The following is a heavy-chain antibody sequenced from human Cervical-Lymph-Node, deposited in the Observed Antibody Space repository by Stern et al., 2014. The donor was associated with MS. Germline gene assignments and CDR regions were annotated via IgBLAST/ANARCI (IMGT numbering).Heavy chain of an antibody. CDR2: INPNSGNT. Sequence: QVQLVQSGAEVKKPGASVKVTCKASGYTFTNNDINWVRQATGQGLEWMGWINPNSGNTGYSQKFQGRVTMTRDNSINTAYMELTSLTSEDTAIYARGCYGVPTENDAFDIWGQGTMVTVSS. CDR3: GCYGVPTENDAFDI. D-gene: IGHD2-15*01. J-gene: IGHJ3*02. CDR1: GYTFTNND. V-gene: IGHV1-8*01.